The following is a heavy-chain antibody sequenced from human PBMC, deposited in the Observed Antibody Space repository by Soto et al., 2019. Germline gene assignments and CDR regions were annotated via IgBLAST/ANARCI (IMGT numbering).Heavy chain of an antibody. J-gene: IGHJ6*03. CDR1: GFTFSDYY. V-gene: IGHV3-11*01. D-gene: IGHD2-2*01. CDR2: ISSSGSTI. Sequence: PGGSLRLSCAASGFTFSDYYLSWILQAPGKGLEWASYISSSGSTIYYADSVKGRFTISRDNAKNSLYLQMNSLRAEDTAVYYCAREDCSSTSCYPRGLFYYYYYMDVWGKGTTVTVSS. CDR3: AREDCSSTSCYPRGLFYYYYYMDV.